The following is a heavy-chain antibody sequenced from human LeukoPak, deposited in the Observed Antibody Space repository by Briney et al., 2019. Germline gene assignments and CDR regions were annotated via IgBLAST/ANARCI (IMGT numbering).Heavy chain of an antibody. CDR3: ARLRVGATGYFDS. CDR2: VYYSGST. CDR1: GGSISSSSYH. V-gene: IGHV4-39*01. Sequence: SETLSLICTVSGGSISSSSYHWGWIRQPPGKGLEWIGSVYYSGSTYNNPSLKSRVTISVDTSKKQFSLKMSSVTAADTAVYYCARLRVGATGYFDSWGQGTLVTVSS. J-gene: IGHJ4*02. D-gene: IGHD1-26*01.